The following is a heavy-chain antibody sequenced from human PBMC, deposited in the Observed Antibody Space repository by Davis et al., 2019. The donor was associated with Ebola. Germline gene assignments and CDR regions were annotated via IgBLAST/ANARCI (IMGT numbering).Heavy chain of an antibody. CDR2: IKQDGSEK. J-gene: IGHJ6*03. Sequence: GESLKISCAASGFTFSSYWMSWVRQAPGKGLEWVANIKQDGSEKYYVDSVKGRFTISRDNAKNSLYLQMNSLRAEDTAVYYCARDCAVVAATPVDSHQYYYYYMDVWGKGTTVTVSS. CDR1: GFTFSSYW. CDR3: ARDCAVVAATPVDSHQYYYYYMDV. D-gene: IGHD2-15*01. V-gene: IGHV3-7*01.